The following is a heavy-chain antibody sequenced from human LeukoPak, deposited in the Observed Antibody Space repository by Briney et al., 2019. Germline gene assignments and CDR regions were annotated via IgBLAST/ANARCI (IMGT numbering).Heavy chain of an antibody. J-gene: IGHJ3*02. Sequence: GASVKVSCKASGYTFTSYGISWVRQAPGQGLEWMGRIIPIFGTANYAQKFQGRVTITTDESTSTAYMELSSLRSEDTAVYYCARDRGSFRSRGDDAFDIWGQGTMVTVSS. CDR2: IIPIFGTA. CDR1: GYTFTSYG. V-gene: IGHV1-69*05. CDR3: ARDRGSFRSRGDDAFDI. D-gene: IGHD2-15*01.